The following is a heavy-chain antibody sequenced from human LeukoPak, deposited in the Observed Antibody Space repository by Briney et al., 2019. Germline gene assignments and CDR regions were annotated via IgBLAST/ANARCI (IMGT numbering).Heavy chain of an antibody. CDR1: GGSFSGYY. CDR3: ATLPGVVAVAGSIAY. J-gene: IGHJ4*02. D-gene: IGHD6-19*01. CDR2: INHSGST. Sequence: SETLSLTCAVYGGSFSGYYWSWIRQPPGKGLEWIGEINHSGSTNYNPSLKSRVTISVDTSKNQFSLKLSSVTAADTAVYYCATLPGVVAVAGSIAYWGQGTLVTVSS. V-gene: IGHV4-34*01.